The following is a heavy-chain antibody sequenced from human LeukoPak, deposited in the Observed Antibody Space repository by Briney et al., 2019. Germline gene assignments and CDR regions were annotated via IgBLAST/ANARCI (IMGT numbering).Heavy chain of an antibody. CDR3: VRGGMITFGGVIVEN. CDR1: GGSISSGSYY. Sequence: PSETLSLTCTVSGGSISSGSYYWSWIRQPAGKGLEWIGRIYPSGGTNYNPSLKSRVTISVDTSKNQFSLKLSSVTAADTAVYYCVRGGMITFGGVIVENWGQGTLVTVSS. CDR2: IYPSGGT. J-gene: IGHJ4*02. V-gene: IGHV4-61*02. D-gene: IGHD3-16*02.